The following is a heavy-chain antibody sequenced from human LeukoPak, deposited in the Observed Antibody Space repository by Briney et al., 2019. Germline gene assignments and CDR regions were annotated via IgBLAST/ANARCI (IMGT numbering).Heavy chain of an antibody. J-gene: IGHJ3*02. V-gene: IGHV3-7*05. CDR1: GFTFSRFW. CDR2: IDQSGGRN. CDR3: ARDVEGGTFDI. Sequence: GGSLRLSCAASGFTFSRFWMNWVRQAPGRGLEWVANIDQSGGRNNYVDSVKGRFTISRDNAKNSLFLEMSSLRADDTAIYFCARDVEGGTFDIWGQGTTVTVSS. D-gene: IGHD3-16*01.